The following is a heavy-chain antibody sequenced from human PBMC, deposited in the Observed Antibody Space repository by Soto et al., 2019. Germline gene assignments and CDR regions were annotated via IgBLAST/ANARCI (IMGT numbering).Heavy chain of an antibody. J-gene: IGHJ4*02. Sequence: PSETLSLTYTVSGGSISSGGYYWSWIRQHPGKGLEWIGYIYYSGSTYYNPSLKSRVTISVDTSKNQFSLKLSSVTAADTAVYYCARGGGYSYGYFVSFYFDYWGQGTLVTVSS. CDR1: GGSISSGGYY. CDR2: IYYSGST. D-gene: IGHD5-18*01. CDR3: ARGGGYSYGYFVSFYFDY. V-gene: IGHV4-30-4*08.